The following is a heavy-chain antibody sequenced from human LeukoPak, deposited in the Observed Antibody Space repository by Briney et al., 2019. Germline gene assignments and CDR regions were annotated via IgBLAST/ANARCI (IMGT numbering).Heavy chain of an antibody. Sequence: GGSLRLSCAASGFTFSSYAMSWVRQAPGKGLEWVSVIGGSGGSTYYADSVKGRFTISRDNSKNTLYLQMNSLRAEDTAVYYCAKHMYSSTSSQIDYLGQRTLVTVSS. D-gene: IGHD6-13*01. CDR1: GFTFSSYA. CDR3: AKHMYSSTSSQIDY. J-gene: IGHJ4*02. CDR2: IGGSGGST. V-gene: IGHV3-23*01.